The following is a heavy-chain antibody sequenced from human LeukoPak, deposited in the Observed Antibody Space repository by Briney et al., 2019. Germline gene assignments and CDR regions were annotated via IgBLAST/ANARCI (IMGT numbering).Heavy chain of an antibody. D-gene: IGHD3-10*01. CDR3: GRWGVSAALDR. V-gene: IGHV3-7*01. CDR2: IGPGSDT. CDR1: GFMFSSSW. J-gene: IGHJ5*02. Sequence: PGGSLRLSCAASGFMFSSSWMGWVRQAPGKGPEWVANIGPGSDTYYVESVRGRFIISRDNAQNSLYLQMDSLRGDDSAVYYCGRWGVSAALDRWGQGTLVTVSS.